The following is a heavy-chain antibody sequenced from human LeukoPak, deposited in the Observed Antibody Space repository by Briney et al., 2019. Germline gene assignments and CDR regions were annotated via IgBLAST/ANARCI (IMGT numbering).Heavy chain of an antibody. CDR1: GYTFTGYY. Sequence: AAVKLSCKASGYTFTGYYMHWVRRAPGQGLEWMGWINPNSGVTNYAQKFQGRVTMTRDTPISAAYMELSRLRSDDTAVYYCARSGYCSGGRCYSFDYWGQGTLVTLSS. D-gene: IGHD2-15*01. V-gene: IGHV1-2*02. CDR3: ARSGYCSGGRCYSFDY. J-gene: IGHJ4*02. CDR2: INPNSGVT.